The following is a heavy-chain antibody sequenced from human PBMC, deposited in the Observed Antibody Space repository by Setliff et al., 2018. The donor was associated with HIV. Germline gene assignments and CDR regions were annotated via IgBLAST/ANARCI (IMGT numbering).Heavy chain of an antibody. J-gene: IGHJ5*02. CDR3: ARVITMVWTTFDP. CDR1: GGSISSSNW. Sequence: SETLSLTCAVSGGSISSSNWWSWVRQPPGKGLEWIGEIYHSGGTDYNPSLKSRVTISLDKSKNHFSLELRSVTAADTAVYYCARVITMVWTTFDPWGQGTLVTVSS. CDR2: IYHSGGT. V-gene: IGHV4-4*02. D-gene: IGHD3-10*01.